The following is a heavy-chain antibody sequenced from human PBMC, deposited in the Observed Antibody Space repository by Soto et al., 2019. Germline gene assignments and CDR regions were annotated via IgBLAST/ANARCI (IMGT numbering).Heavy chain of an antibody. J-gene: IGHJ4*02. V-gene: IGHV1-69*13. CDR2: IIPLFGTA. Sequence: SVKVSCKASGGTFSSYAISWVRQAPGQGLEWMGGIIPLFGTADYAQKFQGRVTITADESTSTAYMELSSLRSEDTAVYYCARPKGSYSSGYYYFDYWGQGTLVTVSS. CDR3: ARPKGSYSSGYYYFDY. CDR1: GGTFSSYA. D-gene: IGHD6-19*01.